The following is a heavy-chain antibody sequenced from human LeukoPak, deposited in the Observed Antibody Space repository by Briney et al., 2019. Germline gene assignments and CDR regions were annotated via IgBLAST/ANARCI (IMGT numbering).Heavy chain of an antibody. CDR2: TRNKANSYTT. J-gene: IGHJ4*02. D-gene: IGHD4-17*01. V-gene: IGHV3-72*01. CDR3: ARDLMTTVDY. CDR1: GFTFSDHY. Sequence: PGGSLRLSCAASGFTFSDHYMDWVRQAPGKGLEWVGRTRNKANSYTTAYASSVKGRFTISRDDSKNTLYLQMNSLKTEDTAVYYCARDLMTTVDYWGQGTLVTVSS.